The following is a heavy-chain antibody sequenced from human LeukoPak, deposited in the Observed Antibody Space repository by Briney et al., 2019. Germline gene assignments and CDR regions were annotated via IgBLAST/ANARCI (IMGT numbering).Heavy chain of an antibody. Sequence: PGGSLRLSCAASGFTFSSYSMNWVRQAPGKGLEWVSSISSSSSRIYYADSVKGRFTISRDNSKNTLYLQMNSLRAEDTAVYYCHSYYYDSSGYGDYYYYYYMDVWGKGTTVTVSS. J-gene: IGHJ6*03. D-gene: IGHD3-22*01. CDR2: ISSSSSRI. CDR3: HSYYYDSSGYGDYYYYYYMDV. CDR1: GFTFSSYS. V-gene: IGHV3-21*01.